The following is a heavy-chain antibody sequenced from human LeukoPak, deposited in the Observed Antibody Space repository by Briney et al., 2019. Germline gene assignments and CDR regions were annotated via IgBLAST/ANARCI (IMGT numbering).Heavy chain of an antibody. CDR2: INHSGST. CDR1: GGSFSGYY. CDR3: AKDRVVRGLMGAFDY. Sequence: PSETLSLTCAVYGGSFSGYYWSWIRQPPGKGLEWIGEINHSGSTNYNPSLKSRVTISVDTSKNQFSLKLSSVTAADTAVYYCAKDRVVRGLMGAFDYWGQGTLVTVSS. V-gene: IGHV4-34*01. D-gene: IGHD3-10*01. J-gene: IGHJ4*02.